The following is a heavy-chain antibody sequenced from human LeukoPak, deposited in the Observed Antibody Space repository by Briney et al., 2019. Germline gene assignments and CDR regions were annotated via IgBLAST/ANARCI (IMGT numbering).Heavy chain of an antibody. CDR3: ARDRKNSYGHEFDY. Sequence: GGSLRLSCAASGFTFSDCYMSWIRQAPGKGLEWVSYISSSGSITDYADSVKGRFTISRDNAKNSLYLQMNSLRAEDTAVYYCARDRKNSYGHEFDYWGQGTLVTVSS. D-gene: IGHD5-18*01. V-gene: IGHV3-11*01. J-gene: IGHJ4*02. CDR1: GFTFSDCY. CDR2: ISSSGSIT.